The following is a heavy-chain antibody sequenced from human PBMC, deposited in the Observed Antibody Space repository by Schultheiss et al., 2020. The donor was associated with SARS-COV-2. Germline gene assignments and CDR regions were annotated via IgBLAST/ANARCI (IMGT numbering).Heavy chain of an antibody. J-gene: IGHJ6*02. CDR2: INHSGST. V-gene: IGHV4-34*01. CDR3: ARGPCTSTSCYALDI. D-gene: IGHD2-2*01. CDR1: GGSISSYY. Sequence: SETLSLTCTVSGGSISSYYWSWIRQPPGKGLEWIGEINHSGSTDYNPSLKSRVTISVDTSKKQFSLKVSSVTAADTAVYYCARGPCTSTSCYALDIWGQGTTVTVSS.